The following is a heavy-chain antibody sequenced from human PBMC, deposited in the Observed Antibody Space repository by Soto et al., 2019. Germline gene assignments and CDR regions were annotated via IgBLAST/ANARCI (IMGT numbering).Heavy chain of an antibody. CDR2: ISYDGSNK. D-gene: IGHD6-19*01. CDR3: ARSRGWLVRVGYYGMDV. Sequence: GGSLRLSGAASGFTFSSYAMHWVRQAPGKGLEWVAVISYDGSNKYYADSVKGRFTISRDNSKNTLYLQMNSLRAEDTAVYYCARSRGWLVRVGYYGMDVWGQGTTVTVSS. V-gene: IGHV3-30-3*01. J-gene: IGHJ6*02. CDR1: GFTFSSYA.